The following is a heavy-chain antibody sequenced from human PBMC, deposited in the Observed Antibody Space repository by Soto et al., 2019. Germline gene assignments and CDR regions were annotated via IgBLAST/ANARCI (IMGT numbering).Heavy chain of an antibody. J-gene: IGHJ6*03. CDR2: IKSKTDGGTT. CDR1: GFTFSNAW. Sequence: EVQLVESGGGLVKPGGSLRLSCAASGFTFSNAWMSWVRQAPGKGLEWVGRIKSKTDGGTTDYAAPVKGRFTISRDDSKNTLYLKMNSLKTEDTAVYYCTTGRRNLLLWFGEMWYYKDVWGKGTTVTVSS. D-gene: IGHD3-10*01. V-gene: IGHV3-15*01. CDR3: TTGRRNLLLWFGEMWYYKDV.